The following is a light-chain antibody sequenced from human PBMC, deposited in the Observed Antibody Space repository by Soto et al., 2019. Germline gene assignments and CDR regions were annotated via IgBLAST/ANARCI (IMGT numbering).Light chain of an antibody. V-gene: IGKV1-39*01. Sequence: DIQMTQSPSSLSASVGDRVTITCRASQSISSYLNWYQQKPGKAPKLLIYAASSLQSGGPSRFSGSGSGTDFTITISRLQPEDFATYDCQHSYSTPTFGQGTRLEIK. J-gene: IGKJ5*01. CDR2: AAS. CDR1: QSISSY. CDR3: QHSYSTPT.